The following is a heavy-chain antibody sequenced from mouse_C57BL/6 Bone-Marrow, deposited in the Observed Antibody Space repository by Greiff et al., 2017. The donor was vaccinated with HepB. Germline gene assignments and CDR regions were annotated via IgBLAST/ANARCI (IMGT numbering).Heavy chain of an antibody. Sequence: VQLKQSGPELVKPGDSVKISCKASGYSFTGYFMNWVMQSHGKSLEWIGRINPYNGDTFYNQKFKGKATLTVDKSSSTAHMEIRSLTSEDSAVYCCANCGGSLLTEYFDVWGTGTTVTVSS. CDR1: GYSFTGYF. V-gene: IGHV1-20*01. J-gene: IGHJ1*03. D-gene: IGHD1-1*02. CDR2: INPYNGDT. CDR3: ANCGGSLLTEYFDV.